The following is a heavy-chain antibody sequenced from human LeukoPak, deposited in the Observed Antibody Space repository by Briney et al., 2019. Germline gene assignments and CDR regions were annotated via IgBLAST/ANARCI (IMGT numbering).Heavy chain of an antibody. Sequence: GGSLRLSCAASGFTFSNAWMSWVRRAPGKGLEWVSVIYSGGSTYYADSVKGRFTISRDNSKNTLYLQMNSLRAEDTAVYYCARGPFHDFWSGLGYWGQGTLVTVSS. CDR3: ARGPFHDFWSGLGY. J-gene: IGHJ4*02. CDR1: GFTFSNAW. V-gene: IGHV3-66*02. CDR2: IYSGGST. D-gene: IGHD3-3*01.